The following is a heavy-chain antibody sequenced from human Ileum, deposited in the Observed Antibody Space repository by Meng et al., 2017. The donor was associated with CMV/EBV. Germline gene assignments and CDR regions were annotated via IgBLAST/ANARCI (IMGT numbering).Heavy chain of an antibody. J-gene: IGHJ3*02. D-gene: IGHD6-25*01. V-gene: IGHV3-48*04. CDR2: ISSSSSTI. Sequence: GESLKISCAASGLTFSSYSMNWVRQAPGKGLEWVSYISSSSSTIYYADSVKGRFTVSRDSANNLLYLQMNSLRAEDTAVYYCAKGGSSGRSASDIWGQGTMVTVSS. CDR3: AKGGSSGRSASDI. CDR1: GLTFSSYS.